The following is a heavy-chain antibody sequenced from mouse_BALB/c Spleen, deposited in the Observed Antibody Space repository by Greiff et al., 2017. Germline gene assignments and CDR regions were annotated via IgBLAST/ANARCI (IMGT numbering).Heavy chain of an antibody. Sequence: DVHLVESGGGLVKPGGSLKLSCAASGFTFSSYAMSWVRQTPEKRLEWVASISSGGSTYYPDSVKGRFTISRDNARNILYLQMSSLRSEDTAMYYCARGHYGRGDYFDYWGQGTTLTVSS. V-gene: IGHV5-6-5*01. CDR2: ISSGGST. D-gene: IGHD1-1*01. CDR3: ARGHYGRGDYFDY. J-gene: IGHJ2*01. CDR1: GFTFSSYA.